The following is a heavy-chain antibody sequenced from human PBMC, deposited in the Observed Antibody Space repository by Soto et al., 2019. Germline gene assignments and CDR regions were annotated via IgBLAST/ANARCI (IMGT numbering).Heavy chain of an antibody. CDR3: ARGTPLFYDSSGFTRPANWFDP. V-gene: IGHV4-30-2*01. Sequence: SETLSLTCAVSGGSISSGGYSWSWIPQPPGKGLEWIGYIYRSGSTYYNPSLKSRVTISVDRSKNQFSLKLSSVTAADTAVYYCARGTPLFYDSSGFTRPANWFDPWGQGTLVTVSP. CDR2: IYRSGST. D-gene: IGHD3-22*01. CDR1: GGSISSGGYS. J-gene: IGHJ5*02.